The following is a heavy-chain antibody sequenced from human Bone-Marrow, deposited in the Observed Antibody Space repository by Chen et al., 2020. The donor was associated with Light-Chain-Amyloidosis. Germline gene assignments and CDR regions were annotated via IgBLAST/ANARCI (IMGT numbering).Heavy chain of an antibody. J-gene: IGHJ3*02. CDR3: AKDISYDDILPGYPADAFDI. CDR2: ISGSGGSR. CDR1: GFPFGSYA. D-gene: IGHD3-9*01. Sequence: EVQLVESGGGLLQRGGSLRLPCAPSGFPFGSYAMSWVSQAPGKGLEWVSTISGSGGSRYYGDSVKGRLTISRDNSKNALFLQMNSLRAEDTAVYYCAKDISYDDILPGYPADAFDIWGQGTMVTVSS. V-gene: IGHV3-23*04.